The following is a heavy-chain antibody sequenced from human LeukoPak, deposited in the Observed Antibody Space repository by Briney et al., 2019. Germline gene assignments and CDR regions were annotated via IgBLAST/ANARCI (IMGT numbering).Heavy chain of an antibody. CDR2: IYYSGTT. CDR3: ARHRTVARGCYEFDY. D-gene: IGHD6-19*01. V-gene: IGHV4-39*01. CDR1: DGSIRSGPYY. Sequence: PSETLSLTCSASDGSIRSGPYYWGWIRQPPGKGLEWIATIYYSGTTYYNPSLKSRVTISVDTSKNQFSLELTSVTAADTATFYCARHRTVARGCYEFDYWSQGTLVTVSS. J-gene: IGHJ4*02.